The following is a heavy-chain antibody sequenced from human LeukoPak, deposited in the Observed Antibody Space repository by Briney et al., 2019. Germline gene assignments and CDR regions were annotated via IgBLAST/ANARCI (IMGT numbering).Heavy chain of an antibody. CDR1: GFTFSSYA. D-gene: IGHD2-2*01. Sequence: GRSLRLSCAASGFTFSSYAMHWVRQAPGKGLEWVAVISYDGSNKYYADSVKGRFTISRDNAKNSLYLQMNSLRAEDTAVYYCARDGIVVVPAAMRLDYYYGMDVWGQGTTVTVSS. V-gene: IGHV3-30-3*01. CDR2: ISYDGSNK. CDR3: ARDGIVVVPAAMRLDYYYGMDV. J-gene: IGHJ6*02.